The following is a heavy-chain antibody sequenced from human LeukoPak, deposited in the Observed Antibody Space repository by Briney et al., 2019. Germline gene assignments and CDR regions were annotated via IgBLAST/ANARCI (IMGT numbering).Heavy chain of an antibody. CDR1: GLRFSSLW. CDR2: IYPGDSDT. Sequence: GEALKVFWKGSGLRFSSLWVGWVRQMPGKSLEWMGIIYPGDSDTRYSPSFQGQVTISADKSISTAYLQWSSLKASDTAMYYCARSTGTRPGYYFDYWGQGTLVTVSS. J-gene: IGHJ4*02. CDR3: ARSTGTRPGYYFDY. D-gene: IGHD1-1*01. V-gene: IGHV5-51*01.